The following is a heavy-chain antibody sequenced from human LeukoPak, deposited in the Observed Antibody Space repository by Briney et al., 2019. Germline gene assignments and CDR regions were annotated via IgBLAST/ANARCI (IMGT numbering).Heavy chain of an antibody. J-gene: IGHJ3*02. CDR3: AKDFILGRHAFDI. D-gene: IGHD1-26*01. CDR2: ISSSGSTI. CDR1: GFTFSDYY. V-gene: IGHV3-11*01. Sequence: PGGSLRLSCAASGFTFSDYYMSWIRQAPGKGLEWVSYISSSGSTIYYADSVKGRFTISRDNAKNSLYLQMNSLRAEDTAVYYCAKDFILGRHAFDIWGQGTMVTVSS.